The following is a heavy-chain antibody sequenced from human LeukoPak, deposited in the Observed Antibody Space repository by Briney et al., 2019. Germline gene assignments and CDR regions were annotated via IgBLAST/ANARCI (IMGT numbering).Heavy chain of an antibody. CDR1: GFTLSSYW. CDR3: ARGYDNTNILC. J-gene: IGHJ4*02. CDR2: INRDGSTT. D-gene: IGHD3-22*01. V-gene: IGHV3-74*01. Sequence: GGSLRLSCAASGFTLSSYWMHWVRQAPGKVLVWVSHINRDGSTTNYADSVKGRFTISRDNAKNTLYLQMNGLRAEDTAVYYCARGYDNTNILCWGQGTLVTVSS.